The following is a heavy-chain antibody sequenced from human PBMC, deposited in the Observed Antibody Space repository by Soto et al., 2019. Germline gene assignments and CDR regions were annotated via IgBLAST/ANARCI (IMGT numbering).Heavy chain of an antibody. CDR3: ARHTAADGRGRWFDH. CDR1: GYNFTSNN. J-gene: IGHJ5*01. Sequence: QVQLAQSGAEVTKPGASVKVSCKASGYNFTSNNIHWERRAPGQGLEWMGRTNPSSGGTIYAQKFQGRVSRNKDTSASAVYMELRSMWSDNTAVYYSARHTAADGRGRWFDHWGQGSVVTVSS. CDR2: TNPSSGGT. D-gene: IGHD6-13*01. V-gene: IGHV1-46*01.